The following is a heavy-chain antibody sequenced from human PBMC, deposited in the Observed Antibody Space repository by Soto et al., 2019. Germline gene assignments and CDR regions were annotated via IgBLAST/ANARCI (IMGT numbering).Heavy chain of an antibody. CDR2: INPNSSGT. CDR3: ATSLIPMIVVDPPDI. J-gene: IGHJ3*02. Sequence: SVKVSYKASRYSFNGYYMHWVRQAPVQGLEWMGWINPNSSGTNYAQKFQGRVTMTRDTSISTAYMELSRLRSDATAVYYCATSLIPMIVVDPPDIWGQGTLVTVSS. D-gene: IGHD3-22*01. V-gene: IGHV1-2*02. CDR1: RYSFNGYY.